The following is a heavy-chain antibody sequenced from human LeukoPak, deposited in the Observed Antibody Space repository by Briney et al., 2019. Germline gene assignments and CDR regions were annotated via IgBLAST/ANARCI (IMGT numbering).Heavy chain of an antibody. V-gene: IGHV4-59*01. CDR3: ASRRGIVGASFDY. CDR2: IYYSGST. D-gene: IGHD1-26*01. CDR1: GGSISSYY. J-gene: IGHJ4*02. Sequence: SETLSLTCTVSGGSISSYYWSWIRQPPGKGLEWIGYIYYSGSTNYNPSLKSRVTISVDTSKNQFSLKLSSVTAADTAVYYCASRRGIVGASFDYWGQGTLVTVPS.